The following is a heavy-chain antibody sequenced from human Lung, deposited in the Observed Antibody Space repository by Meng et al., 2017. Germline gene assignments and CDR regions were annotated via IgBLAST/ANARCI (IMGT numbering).Heavy chain of an antibody. CDR2: IFHSGST. CDR1: GGSITSSTW. Sequence: QVERKESGPGLVKPSGTLSLTCAVSGGSITSSTWWSWVRQTPGKGLEWFGEIFHSGSTNYNPPLESRVTISVDKSKNQFSLKVYSVTAADTATYYCARFDISSSGRGDYWGQGILVTVSS. J-gene: IGHJ4*02. CDR3: ARFDISSSGRGDY. V-gene: IGHV4-4*02. D-gene: IGHD1-26*01.